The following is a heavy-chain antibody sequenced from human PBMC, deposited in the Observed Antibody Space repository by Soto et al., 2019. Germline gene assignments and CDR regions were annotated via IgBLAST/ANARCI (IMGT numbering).Heavy chain of an antibody. Sequence: ASVKVSCKVSGYTLTELSMHWVRQAPGKGLEWMGGFDPEDGETIYAQKFQGRVTMTEDTSTDTAYMELSSLRSEDTAVYYCATEAIYGSGSYYRKYYYGMDVWGQGTTVTVSS. CDR3: ATEAIYGSGSYYRKYYYGMDV. CDR2: FDPEDGET. J-gene: IGHJ6*02. CDR1: GYTLTELS. V-gene: IGHV1-24*01. D-gene: IGHD3-10*01.